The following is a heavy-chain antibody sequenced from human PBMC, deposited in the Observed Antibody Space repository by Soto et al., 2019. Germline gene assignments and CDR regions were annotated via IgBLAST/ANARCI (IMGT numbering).Heavy chain of an antibody. Sequence: ASVKVSCKASGYTFTYYGMSWAPQSTGQGLEWVGWISPYSGSTNYAQKFQGWVTMTRDTSISTAYMELSRLRSDDTAVYYCARARGEYCSSTSCYSSPHYYYYYGMDVWGQGTTVTVSS. D-gene: IGHD2-2*01. CDR2: ISPYSGST. V-gene: IGHV1-2*04. J-gene: IGHJ6*02. CDR1: GYTFTYYG. CDR3: ARARGEYCSSTSCYSSPHYYYYYGMDV.